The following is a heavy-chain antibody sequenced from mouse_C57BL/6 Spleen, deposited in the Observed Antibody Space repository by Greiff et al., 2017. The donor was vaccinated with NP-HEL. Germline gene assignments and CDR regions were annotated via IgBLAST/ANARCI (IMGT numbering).Heavy chain of an antibody. CDR2: INPGSGGT. Sequence: QVQLQQSGAELVRPGTSVKVSCKASGYAFTNYLIEWVKQRPGQGLEWIGVINPGSGGTNYNEKFKGKATLTADKSSSTAYMQLSSLTSEDSAVYCGARGGLTGTFDYWGQGTTLTVSS. CDR1: GYAFTNYL. CDR3: ARGGLTGTFDY. J-gene: IGHJ2*01. V-gene: IGHV1-54*01. D-gene: IGHD4-1*01.